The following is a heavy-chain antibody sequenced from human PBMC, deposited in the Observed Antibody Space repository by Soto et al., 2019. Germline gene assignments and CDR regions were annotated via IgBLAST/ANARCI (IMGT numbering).Heavy chain of an antibody. D-gene: IGHD6-25*01. V-gene: IGHV1-69*01. CDR1: GGTFSSYA. CDR2: IIPIFGTA. J-gene: IGHJ5*02. Sequence: QVQLVQSGAEVKKPGSSVKVSCKASGGTFSSYAISWVRQAPGQGLEWMGGIIPIFGTANYAQKFQGRVTITADESTRTAYMELRRLRAEDTAVYYCTRTYSSAPGEDHWFDPWGQRTLCNVSS. CDR3: TRTYSSAPGEDHWFDP.